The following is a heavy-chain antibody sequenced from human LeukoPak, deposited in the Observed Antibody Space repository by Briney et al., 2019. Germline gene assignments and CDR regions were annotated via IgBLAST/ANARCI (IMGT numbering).Heavy chain of an antibody. CDR3: ARRDRMVRGFTSAFDI. CDR2: IIPIFDTA. D-gene: IGHD3-10*01. V-gene: IGHV1-69*06. J-gene: IGHJ3*02. Sequence: SVKVSCKASGGTFSSYAISWVRQAPGQGLEWMGGIIPIFDTANYAQKFQGRVTITADKSTSTAYMELSSLRPEDTAVYYCARRDRMVRGFTSAFDIWGQGTMVTVSS. CDR1: GGTFSSYA.